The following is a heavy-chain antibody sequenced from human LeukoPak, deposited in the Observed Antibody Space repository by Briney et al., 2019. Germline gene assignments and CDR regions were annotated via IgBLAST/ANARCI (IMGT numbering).Heavy chain of an antibody. CDR1: GYTFTGYY. D-gene: IGHD6-13*01. Sequence: ASVKVSCKASGYTFTGYYMHWVRQAPGQGLEWMGRISPNSGGTIFAQKFQGRVTMTEDTSTDTAYMELSSLRSEDTAVYYCAAAYSSSWTFDYWGQGTLVTVSS. CDR2: ISPNSGGT. V-gene: IGHV1-2*06. CDR3: AAAYSSSWTFDY. J-gene: IGHJ4*02.